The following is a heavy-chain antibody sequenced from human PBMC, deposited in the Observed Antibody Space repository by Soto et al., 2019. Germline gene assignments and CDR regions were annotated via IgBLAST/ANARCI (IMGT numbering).Heavy chain of an antibody. CDR1: GGSINKYF. V-gene: IGHV4-59*01. Sequence: PSETLSLTCTVSGGSINKYFWSWIRQTPGKGLECLGYIYYTGTTYYNPSLKSRVTISLDTSKNQFSLKLSSVTAADTAVYYCASNGYYYGSLDYWGQGTLVTVSS. CDR3: ASNGYYYGSLDY. CDR2: IYYTGTT. J-gene: IGHJ4*02. D-gene: IGHD3-22*01.